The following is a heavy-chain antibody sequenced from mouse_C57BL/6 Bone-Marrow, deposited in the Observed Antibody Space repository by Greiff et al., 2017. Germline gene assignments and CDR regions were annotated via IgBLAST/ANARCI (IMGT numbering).Heavy chain of an antibody. J-gene: IGHJ1*03. CDR2: INPNNGGT. CDR3: ARSDDYDESRYFDV. D-gene: IGHD2-4*01. Sequence: EVQLQESGPELVKPGASVKMSCKASGYTFTDYYMHWVKQSHGKSLEWIGYINPNNGGTSYNQKFKGKATLTVNKSSSTAYMELRSLTSEDSAVYYCARSDDYDESRYFDVWGTGTTVTVSS. V-gene: IGHV1-22*01. CDR1: GYTFTDYY.